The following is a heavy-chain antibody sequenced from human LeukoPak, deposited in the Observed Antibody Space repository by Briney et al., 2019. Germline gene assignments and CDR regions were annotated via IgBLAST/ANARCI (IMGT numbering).Heavy chain of an antibody. CDR1: GGTFSSYA. CDR3: ARSMVQGNWFDP. Sequence: GSPVKVSCKASGGTFSSYAISWVRQAPGQGLEWMGGIIPIFGTANYAQKFQGRVTITADESTSTAYMELSSLRSEDTAVYYCARSMVQGNWFDPWGQGTLVTVSS. V-gene: IGHV1-69*01. J-gene: IGHJ5*02. D-gene: IGHD3-10*01. CDR2: IIPIFGTA.